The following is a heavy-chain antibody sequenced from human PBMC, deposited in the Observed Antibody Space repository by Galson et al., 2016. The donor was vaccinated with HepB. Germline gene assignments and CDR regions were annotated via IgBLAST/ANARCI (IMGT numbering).Heavy chain of an antibody. V-gene: IGHV4-39*01. CDR3: ARPRGGYNSQGYFGS. Sequence: SETLSLTCTVSGGSVSSSNYYWNWIRQPPGKGLEWIGSIYYSGTTYYTPSLESRVIISLDTSKNQLPLTLTSVTAADTVLYDCARPRGGYNSQGYFGSWGQGILGTVSS. CDR2: IYYSGTT. J-gene: IGHJ4*02. D-gene: IGHD1-1*01. CDR1: GGSVSSSNYY.